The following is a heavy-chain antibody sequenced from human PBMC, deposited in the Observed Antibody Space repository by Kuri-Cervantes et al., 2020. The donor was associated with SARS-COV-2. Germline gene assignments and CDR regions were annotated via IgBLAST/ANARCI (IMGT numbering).Heavy chain of an antibody. CDR3: AKDLGYSSDGRDQH. V-gene: IGHV3-15*01. D-gene: IGHD6-19*01. CDR2: IKSKTDGGTT. CDR1: GFTFSNAW. Sequence: GESLKISCAASGFTFSNAWMGWVRQAPGKGLEWVGRIKSKTDGGTTDYAAPVKGRFTISRDDSKNTLYLQMNSLRAEDTAVYYCAKDLGYSSDGRDQHWGQGTLVTVSS. J-gene: IGHJ1*01.